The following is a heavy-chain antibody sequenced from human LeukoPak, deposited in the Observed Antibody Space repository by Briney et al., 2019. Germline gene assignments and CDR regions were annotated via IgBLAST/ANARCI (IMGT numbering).Heavy chain of an antibody. Sequence: GGSLRLSCAASGFTFSSYGMHWVRQAPGKGLEWVAFIRYDGSNKYYADSVKGRFTISRDNSKNTLYLQMNSLRAEDTAVYYCAKSEYSSSWSTRFDYWGQGTLVTVSS. CDR1: GFTFSSYG. D-gene: IGHD6-13*01. J-gene: IGHJ4*02. CDR2: IRYDGSNK. V-gene: IGHV3-30*02. CDR3: AKSEYSSSWSTRFDY.